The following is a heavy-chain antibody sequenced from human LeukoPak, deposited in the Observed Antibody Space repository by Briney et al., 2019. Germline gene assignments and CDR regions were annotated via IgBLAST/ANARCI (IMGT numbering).Heavy chain of an antibody. D-gene: IGHD5-12*01. V-gene: IGHV3-20*04. CDR2: ISDGGTT. CDR1: GFTFNNYA. J-gene: IGHJ4*02. Sequence: GRSLRLSCAASGFTFNNYAFNWVRQPPGKGLEWVSGISDGGTTYYADSVKGRFTISRDNAKNSLYLQMNSLRAEDTAFYYCARDDPYSGYDYDYWGRGVLVTVSS. CDR3: ARDDPYSGYDYDY.